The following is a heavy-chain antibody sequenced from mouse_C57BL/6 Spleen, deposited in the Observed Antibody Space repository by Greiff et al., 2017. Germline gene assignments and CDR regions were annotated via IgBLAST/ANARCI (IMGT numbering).Heavy chain of an antibody. D-gene: IGHD2-12*01. CDR1: GFTFSSYT. Sequence: DVMLVESGGGLVKPGGSLKLSCAASGFTFSSYTMSWVRQTPEKRLEWVATISGGGGNTYYPDSVKGRFTISRDNAKNTLYLQMSSLRSEDTALYYCARHRDLLTTNYAMDYWGQGTSVTVSS. CDR2: ISGGGGNT. J-gene: IGHJ4*01. CDR3: ARHRDLLTTNYAMDY. V-gene: IGHV5-9*01.